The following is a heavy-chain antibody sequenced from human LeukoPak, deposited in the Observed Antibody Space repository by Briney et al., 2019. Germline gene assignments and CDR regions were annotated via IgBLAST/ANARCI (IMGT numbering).Heavy chain of an antibody. CDR2: INRSGSA. Sequence: SETLSLTCAVYGGSFSGYYWNWVRQPPGKGLEWIGEINRSGSANYNPSLKSRVTISVDTSKKQFSLRLSSVTAADTAMYYCARGRGPRAVADRALESWGQGTLVTVSS. J-gene: IGHJ4*02. D-gene: IGHD6-19*01. V-gene: IGHV4-34*01. CDR3: ARGRGPRAVADRALES. CDR1: GGSFSGYY.